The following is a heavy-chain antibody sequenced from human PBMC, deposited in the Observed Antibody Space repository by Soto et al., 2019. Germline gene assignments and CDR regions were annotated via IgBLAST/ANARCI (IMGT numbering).Heavy chain of an antibody. J-gene: IGHJ2*01. CDR1: GGSFSGYY. V-gene: IGHV4-34*01. CDR2: INHSGST. D-gene: IGHD4-17*01. Sequence: QVQLQQWGAGLLKPSETLSLTCAVYGGSFSGYYWSWIRQPPGKGLEWIGEINHSGSTNYNPSLKSRVTISVDTSKNQFSLKLSSVTAADTAVYYCARGRPVTTFQNWYFDLWGRGTLVTVSS. CDR3: ARGRPVTTFQNWYFDL.